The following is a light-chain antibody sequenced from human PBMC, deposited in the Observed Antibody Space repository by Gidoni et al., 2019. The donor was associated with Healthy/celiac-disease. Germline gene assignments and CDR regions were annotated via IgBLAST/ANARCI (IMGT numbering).Light chain of an antibody. J-gene: IGLJ2*01. CDR1: KLGDKY. Sequence: SYELTQPPSVSVSPGQTASITCSGEKLGDKYACWYQQKPGQSPVLVIYQDSKRPSGLPERFSGSNSGNTATLTISGPQAMDEADYYCQAWDSSTVVFGGGTKLTVL. V-gene: IGLV3-1*01. CDR3: QAWDSSTVV. CDR2: QDS.